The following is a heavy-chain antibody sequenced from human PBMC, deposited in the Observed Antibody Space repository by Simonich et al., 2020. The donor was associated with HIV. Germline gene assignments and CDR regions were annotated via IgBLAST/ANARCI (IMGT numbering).Heavy chain of an antibody. J-gene: IGHJ3*02. CDR3: ARSRSGPFDAFDI. Sequence: QVQLVQSGAEVKTPGASVKVSCKASGYTFTDYYMTWVRQAPGKGLEGMGRFKPNRGGTNYAQKVKGRVTMTRDTSISTADMELSRLRSDDTAVYYCARSRSGPFDAFDIWGQGTMVTVSS. D-gene: IGHD3-3*01. CDR2: FKPNRGGT. CDR1: GYTFTDYY. V-gene: IGHV1-2*06.